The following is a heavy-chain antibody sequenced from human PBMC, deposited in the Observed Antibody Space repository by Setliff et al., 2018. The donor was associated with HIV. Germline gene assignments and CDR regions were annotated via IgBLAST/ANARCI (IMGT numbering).Heavy chain of an antibody. J-gene: IGHJ4*02. CDR1: GFTFNSAW. CDR3: ASHSDWFLDLY. D-gene: IGHD3-9*01. V-gene: IGHV3-49*04. Sequence: PGGSLRLSCAVSGFTFNSAWMSWVRQAPGKGLEWVGFIRSKAYRKTTEYAASVKGRFTISRDDSKSIAYLQMNSLKTEDTAVYYCASHSDWFLDLYWGQGTLVTVSS. CDR2: IRSKAYRKTT.